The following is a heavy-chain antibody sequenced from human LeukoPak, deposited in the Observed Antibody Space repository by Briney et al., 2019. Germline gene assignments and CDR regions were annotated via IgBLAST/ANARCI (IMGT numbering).Heavy chain of an antibody. Sequence: PSETLSLTCTVSGGSISSYYWSWIRQPPGKGLEWIGYIYYSGSTNYNPSLKSRVTISVDTSKNQFSLKLSSVTAADTAVYYCARHRGTTFAFDIWGQGTMVTVSS. CDR2: IYYSGST. D-gene: IGHD1-7*01. V-gene: IGHV4-59*01. J-gene: IGHJ3*02. CDR3: ARHRGTTFAFDI. CDR1: GGSISSYY.